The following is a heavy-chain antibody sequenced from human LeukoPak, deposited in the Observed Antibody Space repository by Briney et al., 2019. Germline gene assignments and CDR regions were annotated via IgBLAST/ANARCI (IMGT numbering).Heavy chain of an antibody. CDR2: LQSKTDGGTT. CDR1: GFTLMNAW. Sequence: PGGSLRLSCAASGFTLMNAWMTWVRQAPGKGLEWVGRLQSKTDGGTTEYAAPVKGRFTISRDDSKNTLFLQMNSLKTEDTAVYYCTTDRAGALDIWGQGTMVTVSS. J-gene: IGHJ3*02. CDR3: TTDRAGALDI. V-gene: IGHV3-15*01. D-gene: IGHD3-10*01.